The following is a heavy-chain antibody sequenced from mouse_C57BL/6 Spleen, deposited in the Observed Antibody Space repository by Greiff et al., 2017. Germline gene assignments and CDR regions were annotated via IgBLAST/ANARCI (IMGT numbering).Heavy chain of an antibody. CDR3: ARWAYDHGGLAY. V-gene: IGHV1-59*01. CDR2: IDPSDSYT. J-gene: IGHJ3*01. Sequence: QVQLQQPGAELVRPGTSVKLSCKASGYTFTSYWMHWVKQRPGQGLEWIGVIDPSDSYTNYNQKFKGKATLTVDTSSSTAYMQLSSLTSEDSAVYYCARWAYDHGGLAYWGQGTLVTVSA. CDR1: GYTFTSYW. D-gene: IGHD6-5*01.